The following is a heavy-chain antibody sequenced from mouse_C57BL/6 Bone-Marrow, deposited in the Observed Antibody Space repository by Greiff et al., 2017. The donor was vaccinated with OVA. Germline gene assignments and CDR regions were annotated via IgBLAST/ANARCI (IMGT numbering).Heavy chain of an antibody. V-gene: IGHV5-12*01. Sequence: DVMLVESGGGLVQPGGSLKLSCAASGFTFSDYYMYWVRQTPEKRLEWVAYISNGGGSTYYPDTVKGRFTISRDNAKNTLYLQMSRLKSEDTAMYYCARHGRCAMDYWGQGTSVTVSS. CDR2: ISNGGGST. J-gene: IGHJ4*01. CDR3: ARHGRCAMDY. CDR1: GFTFSDYY.